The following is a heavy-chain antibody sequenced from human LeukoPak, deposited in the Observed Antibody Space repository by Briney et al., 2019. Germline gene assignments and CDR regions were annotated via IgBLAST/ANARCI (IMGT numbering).Heavy chain of an antibody. Sequence: GGFLRLSCAASGFTFSTYWMSWVRQAPGKGLEWVAHIKQDGSEKYYVDSVKGRFTISRDNAKNSLYLQMNSLRAEDTAVYYCGGIPNWNGLASAFDIWGQGTMVTVSS. CDR2: IKQDGSEK. D-gene: IGHD1-1*01. V-gene: IGHV3-7*01. CDR1: GFTFSTYW. J-gene: IGHJ3*02. CDR3: GGIPNWNGLASAFDI.